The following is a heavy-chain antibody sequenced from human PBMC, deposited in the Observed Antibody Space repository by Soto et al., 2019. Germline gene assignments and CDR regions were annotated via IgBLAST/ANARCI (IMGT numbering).Heavy chain of an antibody. J-gene: IGHJ3*01. CDR2: IYHSRST. V-gene: IGHV4-4*02. Sequence: QVQLQESGPGLVKPSGTLSLTCAVSGGSITSNNWWSWVRQPPGKGLEWIGEIYHSRSTNYNPSLKSRVIMSIDKSKNQFSLNLYSVPAADTALYYCARAGDSALTGTFDVWCRGTMVTVSS. CDR1: GGSITSNNW. D-gene: IGHD4-17*01. CDR3: ARAGDSALTGTFDV.